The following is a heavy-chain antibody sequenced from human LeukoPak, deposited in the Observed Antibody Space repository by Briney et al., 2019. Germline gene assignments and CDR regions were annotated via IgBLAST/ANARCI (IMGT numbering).Heavy chain of an antibody. CDR1: GFTVSSNY. CDR3: ARGTPYSDILTGYYKTEYYFDH. Sequence: GGSLRLSRAASGFTVSSNYMSWVRQAPGKGLEWVSVIYSGGSTYYADSVKGRFTISRHNSKNTLYLQMNSLRAEDTAVYYCARGTPYSDILTGYYKTEYYFDHWGQGTLVTVSS. V-gene: IGHV3-53*04. J-gene: IGHJ4*02. CDR2: IYSGGST. D-gene: IGHD3-9*01.